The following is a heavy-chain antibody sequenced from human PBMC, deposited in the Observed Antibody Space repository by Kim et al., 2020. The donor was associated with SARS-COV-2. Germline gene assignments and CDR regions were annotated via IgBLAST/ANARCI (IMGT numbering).Heavy chain of an antibody. D-gene: IGHD3-9*01. CDR3: ARGYYDILTGYYPNFDY. J-gene: IGHJ4*02. CDR2: IYYSGST. V-gene: IGHV4-59*01. CDR1: GGSISSYY. Sequence: SETLSLTCTVSGGSISSYYWSWIRQPPGKGLEWIGYIYYSGSTNYNPSLKSRVTISVDTSKNQFSLKLSSVTAADTAVYYCARGYYDILTGYYPNFDYWGQGTLVTVSS.